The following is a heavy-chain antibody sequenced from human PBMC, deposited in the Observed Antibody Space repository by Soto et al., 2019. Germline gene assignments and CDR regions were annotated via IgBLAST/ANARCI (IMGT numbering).Heavy chain of an antibody. J-gene: IGHJ3*02. CDR2: ISGGGGST. CDR1: AFTFSRNA. Sequence: PGGSLRLSCAASAFTFSRNAMSWVRQAPGKGLEWVSAISGGGGSTYYADSVKGRFTISRDNSKNTLYLQMNSLRAEDTAVYYCAKDRAGYHNSFAFDIWGQGTMVTVSS. V-gene: IGHV3-23*01. D-gene: IGHD5-18*01. CDR3: AKDRAGYHNSFAFDI.